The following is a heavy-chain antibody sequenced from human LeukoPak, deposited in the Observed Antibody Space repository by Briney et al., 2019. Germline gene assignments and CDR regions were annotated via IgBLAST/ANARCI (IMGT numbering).Heavy chain of an antibody. CDR1: GGSISSSSYY. V-gene: IGHV4-39*01. J-gene: IGHJ4*02. Sequence: SETLSLTCTVSGGSISSSSYYWGWIRQPPGKGLEWIGSIYYSGSTYYNPSLKSRVTISVDTSKNQFSLKLSSVTAADTAVYYCARLGYSSSHVDYWGQGTLVTVSS. D-gene: IGHD6-13*01. CDR3: ARLGYSSSHVDY. CDR2: IYYSGST.